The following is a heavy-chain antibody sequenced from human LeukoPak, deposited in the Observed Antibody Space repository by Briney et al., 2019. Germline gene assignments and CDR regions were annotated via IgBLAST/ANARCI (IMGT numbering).Heavy chain of an antibody. CDR3: AREGFYSDRSGYYKKHDY. CDR2: ISSSSTTI. D-gene: IGHD3-22*01. Sequence: GGSLRLSCAASGFTFSIYSMNWVRQAPGKGLEWVSYISSSSTTIYYADSVNGRFTISRDNAKNSLYLQMNSLRAEDTAVYYRAREGFYSDRSGYYKKHDYWGQGTLVTVSS. V-gene: IGHV3-48*01. J-gene: IGHJ4*02. CDR1: GFTFSIYS.